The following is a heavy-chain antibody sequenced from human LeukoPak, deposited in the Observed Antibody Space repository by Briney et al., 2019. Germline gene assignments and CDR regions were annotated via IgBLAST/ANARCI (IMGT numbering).Heavy chain of an antibody. J-gene: IGHJ4*02. CDR3: ARGYCSSTSCFPLDY. CDR1: GGTFISYA. CDR2: IIPIFGTA. D-gene: IGHD2-2*01. Sequence: GASVKVSCKASGGTFISYAISWVRQAPGQGLEWMGGIIPIFGTANYAQKFQGRVTITTDKSTSTAYMELSSLRSEDTAVYYCARGYCSSTSCFPLDYWGQGTLVTVSS. V-gene: IGHV1-69*05.